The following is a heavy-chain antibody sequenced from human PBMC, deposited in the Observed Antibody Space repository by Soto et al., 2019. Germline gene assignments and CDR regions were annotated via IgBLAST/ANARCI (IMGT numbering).Heavy chain of an antibody. D-gene: IGHD3-10*01. CDR2: ISAYNGNT. V-gene: IGHV1-18*01. CDR3: ARADRHYYGSGSYYNY. CDR1: GYTFTSYG. Sequence: GASVKVSCKASGYTFTSYGISWVRQAPGQGLEWVGWISAYNGNTNYAQKLQGRVTMTTDTSTSTAYMELRSLRSDDTAVYYCARADRHYYGSGSYYNYWGQGTLVTVSS. J-gene: IGHJ4*02.